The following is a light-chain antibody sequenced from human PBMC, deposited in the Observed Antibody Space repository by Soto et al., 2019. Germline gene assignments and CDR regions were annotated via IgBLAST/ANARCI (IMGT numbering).Light chain of an antibody. V-gene: IGKV1-13*02. Sequence: AIQLTQSPSSLSASVGDRVTITCRASQGISSYLAWYQQKPGKAPKLLIFDASRLESGVPSRFSGSASGTEFTLTISSLQPDDFAVYYCQQYGYSPWTFGQGTKVDIK. J-gene: IGKJ1*01. CDR2: DAS. CDR1: QGISSY. CDR3: QQYGYSPWT.